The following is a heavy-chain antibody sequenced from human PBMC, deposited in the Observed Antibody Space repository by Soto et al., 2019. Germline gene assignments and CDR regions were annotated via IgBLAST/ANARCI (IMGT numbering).Heavy chain of an antibody. D-gene: IGHD3-10*01. J-gene: IGHJ3*02. CDR2: INPSGGST. CDR1: GYTFTSYY. CDR3: ARGGYYYGSGSPEDDVFDI. Sequence: ASVKVSCKASGYTFTSYYMHWVRQAPGQGLKWMGIINPSGGSTSYAQKFQGRVTMTRDTSTSTVYMELSSLRSEDTAVYYCARGGYYYGSGSPEDDVFDIWGKGKMVTVS. V-gene: IGHV1-46*03.